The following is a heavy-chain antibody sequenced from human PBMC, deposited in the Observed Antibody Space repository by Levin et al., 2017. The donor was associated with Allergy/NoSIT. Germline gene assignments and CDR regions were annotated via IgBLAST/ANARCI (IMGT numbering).Heavy chain of an antibody. CDR2: ISYDGTTK. J-gene: IGHJ4*02. CDR3: VKDPRTKDVILTGYHKYYFDH. V-gene: IGHV3-30*13. Sequence: AGGSLRLSCSASGFRFADYGMHWVRQGRDKGLEWVALISYDGTTKHYGDSVKGRFTIARDNSENMLYLQMNWLRGEDTALYFCVKDPRTKDVILTGYHKYYFDHWGQGVHVAVSS. CDR1: GFRFADYG. D-gene: IGHD3-9*01.